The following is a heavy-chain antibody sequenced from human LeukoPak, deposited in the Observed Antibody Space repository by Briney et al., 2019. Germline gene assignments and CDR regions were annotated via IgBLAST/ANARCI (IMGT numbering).Heavy chain of an antibody. D-gene: IGHD5-18*01. Sequence: PGGSLRLSCAASGFTFSGYWMSWVRQAPGKGLEWVANIKPDGSEKYYVDSVKGRFTISRDNAKNSLYLQMNGLRAEDTAVYYCARGRIQLWSHDYWGQGTLVTVSS. V-gene: IGHV3-7*04. CDR2: IKPDGSEK. J-gene: IGHJ4*02. CDR1: GFTFSGYW. CDR3: ARGRIQLWSHDY.